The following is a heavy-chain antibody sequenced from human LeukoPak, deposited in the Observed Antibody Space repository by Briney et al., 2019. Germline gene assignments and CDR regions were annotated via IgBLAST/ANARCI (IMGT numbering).Heavy chain of an antibody. V-gene: IGHV4-4*07. CDR1: GGSISGYY. Sequence: PSETLSLTCTVSGGSISGYYWSWIRQPAGKGLEWIGRIYTIGSTNYNPSLKSRVTMSVDTSKNQFSLKLSSVTAADTAVYYCARASPTTNKGAYGWLDPWGQGTLVTVSA. D-gene: IGHD1-14*01. CDR3: ARASPTTNKGAYGWLDP. J-gene: IGHJ5*02. CDR2: IYTIGST.